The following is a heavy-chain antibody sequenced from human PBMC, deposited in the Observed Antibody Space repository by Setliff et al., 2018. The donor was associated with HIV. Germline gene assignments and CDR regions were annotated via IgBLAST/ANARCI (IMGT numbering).Heavy chain of an antibody. V-gene: IGHV1-3*03. Sequence: ASVKVSCKASGYTFTNYAIHWVRQAPGQRLEWMGWINTGNGNTKYSQEFQGRVTITRDTSASTAYMELSSLRSEDTAVYYCAREGYDYVWGSYRSYYMDVWGKGTTVTVSS. D-gene: IGHD3-16*02. J-gene: IGHJ6*03. CDR3: AREGYDYVWGSYRSYYMDV. CDR1: GYTFTNYA. CDR2: INTGNGNT.